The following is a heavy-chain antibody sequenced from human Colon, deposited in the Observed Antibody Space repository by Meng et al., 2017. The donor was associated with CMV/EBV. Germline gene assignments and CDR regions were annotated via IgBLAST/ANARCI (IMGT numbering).Heavy chain of an antibody. CDR3: ARGGGTPIRGVLPFDF. Sequence: EWGVELWRPSGPLSSTWALYGGAFGPYYWGWIRQSPGKGLEWIAEIDDSRSTNYNPSLKRRVATSIDTSNSHFSLNLTSATAADTAVYYCARGGGTPIRGVLPFDFWGQGTLVTVSS. D-gene: IGHD3-10*01. V-gene: IGHV4-34*01. CDR1: GGAFGPYY. J-gene: IGHJ4*02. CDR2: IDDSRST.